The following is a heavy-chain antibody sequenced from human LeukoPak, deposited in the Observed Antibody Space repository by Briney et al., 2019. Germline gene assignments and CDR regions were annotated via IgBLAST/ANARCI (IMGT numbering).Heavy chain of an antibody. J-gene: IGHJ4*02. D-gene: IGHD1-7*01. CDR3: ARAHNWKYGTFDY. CDR1: GFTFDDYG. CDR2: ISSSSTYI. Sequence: GGSLRLSCAASGFTFDDYGLSWVRQAPGKGLEWVSCISSSSTYIYYADSVKGRFTISRDNAKNSLYLQMNSLRAEDTAVYYCARAHNWKYGTFDYWGQGTLVTVSS. V-gene: IGHV3-21*01.